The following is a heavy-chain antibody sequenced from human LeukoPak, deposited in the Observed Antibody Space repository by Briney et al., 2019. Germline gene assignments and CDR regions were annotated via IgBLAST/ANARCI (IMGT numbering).Heavy chain of an antibody. CDR3: ASYAKDIVVLPAASIYWYFDL. V-gene: IGHV4-34*01. CDR1: GGSFSGYY. CDR2: INHSGST. Sequence: SETLSLTCAVYGGSFSGYYWSWIRQPPGRGLEWIGEINHSGSTNYNPSLKSRVTISVDTSKNQFSLKLSSVTAADTAVYYCASYAKDIVVLPAASIYWYFDLWGRGTLVTVSS. J-gene: IGHJ2*01. D-gene: IGHD2-2*01.